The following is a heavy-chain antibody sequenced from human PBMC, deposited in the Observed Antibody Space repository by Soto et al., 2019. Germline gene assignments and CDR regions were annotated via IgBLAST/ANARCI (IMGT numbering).Heavy chain of an antibody. CDR2: ISAYNGNT. J-gene: IGHJ4*02. CDR3: ARDRAYYYDSSGYFDY. V-gene: IGHV1-18*01. Sequence: ASVKVSCKASGYTFTSYGISWVRQAPGQGLEWMGWISAYNGNTKYAQKLQGRVTMATDTSTSTAYMELRSLRSDDTAVYYCARDRAYYYDSSGYFDYWGQGTLVTVSS. D-gene: IGHD3-22*01. CDR1: GYTFTSYG.